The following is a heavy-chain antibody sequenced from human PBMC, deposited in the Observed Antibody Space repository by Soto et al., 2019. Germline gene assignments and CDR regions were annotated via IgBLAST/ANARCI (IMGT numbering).Heavy chain of an antibody. D-gene: IGHD1-26*01. CDR2: ISYSGNT. Sequence: QMQLQESGPGLVRPSETLSLTCTISGGSIDSSNYFWGWVRQPPGKGLEWIGTISYSGNTYYNPSLKSRVTISVDTSKTQFSLKLSSVTAADTAVYSCAGINLGYFDLWGRGTLVTVSS. V-gene: IGHV4-39*01. CDR1: GGSIDSSNYF. J-gene: IGHJ2*01. CDR3: AGINLGYFDL.